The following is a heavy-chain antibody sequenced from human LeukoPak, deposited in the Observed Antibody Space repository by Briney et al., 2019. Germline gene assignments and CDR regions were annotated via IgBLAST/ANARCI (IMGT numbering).Heavy chain of an antibody. CDR3: ARSHSSSLCFDY. V-gene: IGHV4-61*02. J-gene: IGHJ4*02. CDR1: GGSISSGSYY. Sequence: SETLSPTCTVSGGSISSGSYYWSWIRQPAGKGLEWIGRIYTSGSTNYNPSLKSRVTISVDTSKNQFSLKLSSVTAADTAVYYCARSHSSSLCFDYWGQGTLVTVSS. D-gene: IGHD6-6*01. CDR2: IYTSGST.